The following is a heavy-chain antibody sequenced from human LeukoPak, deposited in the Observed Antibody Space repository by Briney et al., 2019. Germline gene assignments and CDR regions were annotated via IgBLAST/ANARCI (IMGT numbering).Heavy chain of an antibody. CDR3: ARGTGSDSWYIDY. J-gene: IGHJ4*02. CDR2: INSADNVE. D-gene: IGHD6-13*01. Sequence: GGSLRLSCAASGFSLRSSEMNWVRQAPGKGPEWVAHINSADNVEYYTDSVRGRFTMSRDNAKDLLYLHLNSLRDEDTAVYYCARGTGSDSWYIDYWGQGTLVSVSS. CDR1: GFSLRSSE. V-gene: IGHV3-48*03.